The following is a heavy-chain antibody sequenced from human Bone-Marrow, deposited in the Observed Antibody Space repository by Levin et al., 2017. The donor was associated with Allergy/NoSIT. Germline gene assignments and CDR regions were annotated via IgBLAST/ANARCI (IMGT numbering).Heavy chain of an antibody. CDR1: GVSISTYY. CDR3: ARAGYYYDSSGYPNLFDP. CDR2: ISYTGST. V-gene: IGHV4-59*01. Sequence: SETLSLTCTVSGVSISTYYWSWIRQTPGKGLEWIGYISYTGSTNYNPSLKSRVTISVDTSKNHFSLKVNSVTTADTAVYYCARAGYYYDSSGYPNLFDPWGQGTLVTVSS. J-gene: IGHJ5*02. D-gene: IGHD3-22*01.